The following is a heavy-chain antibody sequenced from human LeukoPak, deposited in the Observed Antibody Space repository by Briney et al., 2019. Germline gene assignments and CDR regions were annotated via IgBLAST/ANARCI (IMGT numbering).Heavy chain of an antibody. Sequence: PSETLSLICAVYGGSFSGYYWSWIRQPPGKGLEWIGEINHSGSTNYNPSLKSRVTISVDTSKNQFSLKLSSVTAADTAVYYCARGMYSRRDAGYYFDYWGQGTLVTVSS. CDR1: GGSFSGYY. J-gene: IGHJ4*02. V-gene: IGHV4-34*01. D-gene: IGHD6-13*01. CDR2: INHSGST. CDR3: ARGMYSRRDAGYYFDY.